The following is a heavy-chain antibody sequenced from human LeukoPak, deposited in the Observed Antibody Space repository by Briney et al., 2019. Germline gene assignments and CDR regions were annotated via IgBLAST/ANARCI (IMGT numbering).Heavy chain of an antibody. V-gene: IGHV3-23*01. J-gene: IGHJ6*03. D-gene: IGHD3-3*01. Sequence: PGGSLRLSCAASGFTFSSYAMSWVRQAPGKGLEWVSAISGSGGSTYYADSVKGRFTISRDNSKNTLYLQMNSLRAEDTAVYYCAKDLPLDLQKEWLPQDPLYYYHMDVWGKGTTVTVSS. CDR2: ISGSGGST. CDR1: GFTFSSYA. CDR3: AKDLPLDLQKEWLPQDPLYYYHMDV.